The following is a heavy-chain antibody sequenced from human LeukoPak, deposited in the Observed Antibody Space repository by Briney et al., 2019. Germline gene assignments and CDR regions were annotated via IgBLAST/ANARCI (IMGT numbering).Heavy chain of an antibody. D-gene: IGHD4-23*01. CDR1: GYTFTSYY. J-gene: IGHJ4*02. Sequence: ASVKVSCKACGYTFTSYYMHWVRQAPGQGLEWMRIINPSGGSTSYAQKFQGRVTMTRDMSTSTVYMELSSLRSEDTAVYYCARDYGGNPSLFDYWGRGTLVTVSS. CDR3: ARDYGGNPSLFDY. CDR2: INPSGGST. V-gene: IGHV1-46*01.